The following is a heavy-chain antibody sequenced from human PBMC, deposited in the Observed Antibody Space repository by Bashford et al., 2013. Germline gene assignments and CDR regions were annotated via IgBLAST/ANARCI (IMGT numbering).Heavy chain of an antibody. J-gene: IGHJ3*02. CDR1: GYKFTNYW. V-gene: IGHV5-51*01. CDR3: ASGDGTTGTTSFQGAFDI. CDR2: IYPGDSDT. Sequence: GESLKISCKGSGYKFTNYWIAWVRQMPGKGLEWMGIIYPGDSDTRYSPSFQGQVTISADKSISTAYLQWSSLKDSDTAMYYCASGDGTTGTTSFQGAFDIWGQGTMVTVSS. D-gene: IGHD1-1*01.